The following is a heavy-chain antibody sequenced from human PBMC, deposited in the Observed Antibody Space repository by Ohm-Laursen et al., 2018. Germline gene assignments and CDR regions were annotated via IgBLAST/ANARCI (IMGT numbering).Heavy chain of an antibody. J-gene: IGHJ4*02. V-gene: IGHV1-8*01. CDR3: ARGRPREARRYFDY. Sequence: ASVKVSCKASGYTFTSYDINWVRQATGQGLEWMGWMNPNSGNTGYAQKFQGRVTTTRNTSISTAYMELSSLRSEDTAVYYCARGRPREARRYFDYWGQGTLVTVSS. CDR2: MNPNSGNT. CDR1: GYTFTSYD. D-gene: IGHD6-6*01.